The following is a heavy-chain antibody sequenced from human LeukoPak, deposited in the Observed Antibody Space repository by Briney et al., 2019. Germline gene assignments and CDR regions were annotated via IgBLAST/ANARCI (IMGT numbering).Heavy chain of an antibody. D-gene: IGHD3-3*01. Sequence: ASVKVSCKASGYTFTSYGISWVRQAPGQGLEWMGWISAYNGKTNYAKKLQGRVTITTYTSTSTAYMELRSLRSDDTAVYYCARVSVYRPNWFDPWGQGTLVTVSS. CDR1: GYTFTSYG. CDR2: ISAYNGKT. CDR3: ARVSVYRPNWFDP. V-gene: IGHV1-18*01. J-gene: IGHJ5*02.